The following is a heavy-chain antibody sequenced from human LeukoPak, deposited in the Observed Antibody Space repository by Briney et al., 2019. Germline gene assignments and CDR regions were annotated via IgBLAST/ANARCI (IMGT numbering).Heavy chain of an antibody. CDR2: IWHDGSHK. CDR1: GFSFSTDG. Sequence: GGSLRLSCAASGFSFSTDGMHWVRQAPGKGLEWVTVIWHDGSHKDYADSVKGRFTISRDNSKNTLYLQMNDLRAEDTAVYFCVRGWASNVYASAFDVWGQGTMVTVSS. V-gene: IGHV3-33*01. CDR3: VRGWASNVYASAFDV. D-gene: IGHD3-16*01. J-gene: IGHJ3*01.